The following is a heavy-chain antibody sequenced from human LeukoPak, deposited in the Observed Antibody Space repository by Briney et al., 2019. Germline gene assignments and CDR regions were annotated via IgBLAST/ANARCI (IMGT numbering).Heavy chain of an antibody. CDR3: AKTLEYSYGWYYFDY. CDR2: SSGSGGST. V-gene: IGHV3-23*01. D-gene: IGHD5-18*01. Sequence: GGSLRLSCAASGFTFSSYAMSWVRQAPGKGLEWVSASSGSGGSTYYADSVKGRFTISRDNSKNTLYLQMNSLRAEDTAVYYCAKTLEYSYGWYYFDYWGQGTLVTVSS. J-gene: IGHJ4*02. CDR1: GFTFSSYA.